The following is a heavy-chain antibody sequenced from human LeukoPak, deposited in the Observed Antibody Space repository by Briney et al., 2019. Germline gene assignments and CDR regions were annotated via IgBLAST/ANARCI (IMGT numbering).Heavy chain of an antibody. D-gene: IGHD2-8*01. CDR1: GYTFTGYY. Sequence: ASVKVSCKASGYTFTGYYMHWVRQAPGQGLEWMGWINPNSGGTNYAQKFQGWVTMTRDTSISTAYMELSRLRSDDTAVYHCARDRGYCTNGVCYTSSFDPWGQGTLVTVSS. CDR2: INPNSGGT. V-gene: IGHV1-2*04. CDR3: ARDRGYCTNGVCYTSSFDP. J-gene: IGHJ5*02.